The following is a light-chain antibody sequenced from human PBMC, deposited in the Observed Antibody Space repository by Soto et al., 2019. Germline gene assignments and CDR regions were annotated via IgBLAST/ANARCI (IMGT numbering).Light chain of an antibody. CDR3: QQYGSSPWT. Sequence: EIVLTRSPGTPSLSPGERATLSCRASQSVSSSYLAWYQQKPGQAPRPLIYGASSRAIGIPDRFSGSGSGTDFTLTISRLEPEDFAVYYCQQYGSSPWTFGQGTKVDIK. CDR2: GAS. J-gene: IGKJ1*01. V-gene: IGKV3-20*01. CDR1: QSVSSSY.